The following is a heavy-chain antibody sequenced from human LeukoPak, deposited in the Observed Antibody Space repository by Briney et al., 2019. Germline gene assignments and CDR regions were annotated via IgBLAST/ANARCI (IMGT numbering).Heavy chain of an antibody. Sequence: PSETLSLSCAFSGYSISSNYYWGWIRQPPGKGLEWIGSIYHSGSTYYNPSLKSRVTISVDTSKNQFSLKLSSVTAADTAVYYCARGSYSNSDYWGQGTLVTVSS. CDR2: IYHSGST. CDR1: GYSISSNYY. V-gene: IGHV4-38-2*01. D-gene: IGHD4-11*01. J-gene: IGHJ4*02. CDR3: ARGSYSNSDY.